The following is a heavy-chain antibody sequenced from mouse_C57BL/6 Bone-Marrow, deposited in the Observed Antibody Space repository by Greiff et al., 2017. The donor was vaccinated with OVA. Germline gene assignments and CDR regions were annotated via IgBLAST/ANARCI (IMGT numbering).Heavy chain of an antibody. D-gene: IGHD2-4*01. CDR3: AREGLYYDYDPLGY. CDR1: GYTFTSYT. Sequence: VQLQQSGAELARPGASVKMSCKASGYTFTSYTMHWVKQRPGQGLEWIGYINPSSGYTKYNQKFKDKATLTADKSSSTAYMQLSSLPSEDSAGYYCAREGLYYDYDPLGYWGQGTTLTVSS. V-gene: IGHV1-4*01. CDR2: INPSSGYT. J-gene: IGHJ2*01.